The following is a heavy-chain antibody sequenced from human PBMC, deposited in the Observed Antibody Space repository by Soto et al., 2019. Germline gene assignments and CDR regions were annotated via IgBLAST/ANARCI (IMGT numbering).Heavy chain of an antibody. CDR2: ISGSGGST. J-gene: IGHJ5*02. CDR1: GFTFSSYA. D-gene: IGHD3-9*01. Sequence: GGSLRLSCAASGFTFSSYAMSWVRQAPGKGLEWVSAISGSGGSTYYADSVKGRFTISRDNSKNTLYLQMNSLRAEDTAVYYCAKQGRDILTGYYFNWFAPWGQGTLVTVSS. V-gene: IGHV3-23*01. CDR3: AKQGRDILTGYYFNWFAP.